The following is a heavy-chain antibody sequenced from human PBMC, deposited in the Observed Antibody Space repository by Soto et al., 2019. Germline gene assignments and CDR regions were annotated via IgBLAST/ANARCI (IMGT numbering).Heavy chain of an antibody. V-gene: IGHV3-30*03. J-gene: IGHJ4*02. D-gene: IGHD3-10*01. CDR2: SSYDGSSK. Sequence: QVQLVESGGGVVQPGRSLRLSCAASGFTLSSNDMQWVRQAPGKGLEWVASSSYDGSSKYYADSVQGRFTISRDTSKNTLYLQMNSLRAEDTAVYYCATRGYYPYWGQGTLVSVSS. CDR3: ATRGYYPY. CDR1: GFTLSSND.